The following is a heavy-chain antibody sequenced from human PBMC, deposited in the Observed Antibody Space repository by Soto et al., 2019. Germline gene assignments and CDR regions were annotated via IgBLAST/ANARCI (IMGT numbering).Heavy chain of an antibody. V-gene: IGHV3-74*03. CDR1: GFTFSSYW. D-gene: IGHD3-16*01. CDR2: IKTDGTVT. J-gene: IGHJ4*02. Sequence: EVQLVESGGGLVQPGGSLRLSCAASGFTFSSYWMHWVRQDAGKGLLWVSSIKTDGTVTQYADSVKGRFTVSRDNAKNTLSLQMNSVRAEDTAVYYCAKDLSWGQCDYWGQGALVTVSS. CDR3: AKDLSWGQCDY.